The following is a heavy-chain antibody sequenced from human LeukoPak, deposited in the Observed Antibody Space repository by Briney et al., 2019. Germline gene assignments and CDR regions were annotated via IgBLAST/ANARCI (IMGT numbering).Heavy chain of an antibody. CDR1: GHTFTGYY. V-gene: IGHV1-2*02. Sequence: ASVKVSCKASGHTFTGYYMHWVRQAPGQGLEWMGWINPNSGGTNYAQKFQGRVTMTRDTSISTAYMELSRLRSDDTAVYYCARDERLSDGVYDYWGQGTLVTVSS. J-gene: IGHJ4*02. CDR3: ARDERLSDGVYDY. CDR2: INPNSGGT. D-gene: IGHD2-8*01.